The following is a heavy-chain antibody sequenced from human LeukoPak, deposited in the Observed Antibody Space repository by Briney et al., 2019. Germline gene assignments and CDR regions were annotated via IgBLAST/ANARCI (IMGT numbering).Heavy chain of an antibody. J-gene: IGHJ4*02. Sequence: GGSLRLSCAASGFTFDDYAMHWVRQVPGKGLEWVSGISWNSGSIGYADSVKGRFAISRDNAENSLYLQMNSLRADDMALYYCAKGDGYTLRGAFDYWGRGTLVTVSS. CDR1: GFTFDDYA. V-gene: IGHV3-9*03. CDR3: AKGDGYTLRGAFDY. CDR2: ISWNSGSI. D-gene: IGHD5-24*01.